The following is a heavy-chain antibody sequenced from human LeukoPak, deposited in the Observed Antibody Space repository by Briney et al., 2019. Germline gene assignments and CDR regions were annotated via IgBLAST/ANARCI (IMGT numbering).Heavy chain of an antibody. V-gene: IGHV3-30*02. CDR2: IRYDGSNK. CDR1: GFTFSSYG. J-gene: IGHJ3*02. D-gene: IGHD4-17*01. Sequence: GGPLRLSCAASGFTFSSYGMHWVRQAPGKGLEWVAFIRYDGSNKYYADSVKGRFTISRDNSKNTLYLQMNSLRVEDTAVYYCAKDRPDYGDYLDAFDIWGQGTMVTVSS. CDR3: AKDRPDYGDYLDAFDI.